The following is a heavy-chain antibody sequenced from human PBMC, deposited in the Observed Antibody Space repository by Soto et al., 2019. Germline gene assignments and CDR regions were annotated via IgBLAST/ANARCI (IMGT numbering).Heavy chain of an antibody. Sequence: EVQLLESGGGWVQPGGSLRLSCAASGFTFSSYAMSWVRQAPGKGLEWVSVVSGSGANTYYAESVKGRFTISRDNSKNTLYLQMNSLRVEDTAVYYCAKDRQYSSSSSRGGFDYWGQGILVTVSS. V-gene: IGHV3-23*01. J-gene: IGHJ4*02. CDR2: VSGSGANT. D-gene: IGHD6-6*01. CDR3: AKDRQYSSSSSRGGFDY. CDR1: GFTFSSYA.